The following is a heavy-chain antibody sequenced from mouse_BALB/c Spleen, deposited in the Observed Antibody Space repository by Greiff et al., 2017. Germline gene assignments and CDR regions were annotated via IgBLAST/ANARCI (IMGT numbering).Heavy chain of an antibody. D-gene: IGHD1-1*01. J-gene: IGHJ3*01. V-gene: IGHV1-62-2*01. CDR2: FYPGSGSI. CDR3: ARHEENYYGSWTNWGIAY. Sequence: VHLVESGAELVKPGASVKLSCKASGYTFTEYIIHWVKQRSGQGLEWIGWFYPGSGSIKYNEKFKDKATLTADKSSSTVYMELSRLTSEDSAVYFCARHEENYYGSWTNWGIAYWGQGTLVTVSA. CDR1: GYTFTEYI.